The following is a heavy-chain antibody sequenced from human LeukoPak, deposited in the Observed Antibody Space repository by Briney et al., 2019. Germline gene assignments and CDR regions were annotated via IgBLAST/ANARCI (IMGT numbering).Heavy chain of an antibody. CDR2: IYSGGST. J-gene: IGHJ6*03. CDR3: ARDPPPYSSSSYCYMDV. D-gene: IGHD6-13*01. Sequence: GETLRLSCAASGFTVSSNYMSWVRQAPGKGLEWGSVIYSGGSTYYSDSVKGRFTISRDNSKNTLYLQMNRLSAEDTAVYYCARDPPPYSSSSYCYMDVWGRGTTVTDSS. CDR1: GFTVSSNY. V-gene: IGHV3-53*01.